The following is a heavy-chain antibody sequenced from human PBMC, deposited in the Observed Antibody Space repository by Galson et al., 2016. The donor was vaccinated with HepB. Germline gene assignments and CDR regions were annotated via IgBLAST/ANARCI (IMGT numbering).Heavy chain of an antibody. Sequence: SLRLSCAASGFRFSDYSMNWIRQAPGKGLEWISYITGTSVKHYLDSVEGRFFISRDNVRNSVSLQMDSLRDDDTGVYYCARSVEGAFELWGPGAMVTVSS. CDR1: GFRFSDYS. CDR3: ARSVEGAFEL. J-gene: IGHJ3*01. D-gene: IGHD5-24*01. V-gene: IGHV3-48*02. CDR2: ITGTSVK.